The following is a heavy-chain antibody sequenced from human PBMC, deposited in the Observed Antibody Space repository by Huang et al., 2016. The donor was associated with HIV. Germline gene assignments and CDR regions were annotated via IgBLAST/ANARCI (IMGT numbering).Heavy chain of an antibody. V-gene: IGHV3-30*18. J-gene: IGHJ4*02. D-gene: IGHD5-12*01. CDR2: ISYDGSYQ. Sequence: QVQLVESGGGVVQPGRSLRLSCAASGFTFSNYGVHWVRQAPGKGLEWVADISYDGSYQYYSDSVKGRFTISRDDSQNTLYLQMSSLRAEDTAVYFCAKDREDSVYQLDYWGQGTRVTVSS. CDR1: GFTFSNYG. CDR3: AKDREDSVYQLDY.